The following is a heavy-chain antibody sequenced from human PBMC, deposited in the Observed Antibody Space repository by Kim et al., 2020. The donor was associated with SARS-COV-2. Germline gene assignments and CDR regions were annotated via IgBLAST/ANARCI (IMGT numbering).Heavy chain of an antibody. CDR1: GFTFSSYA. CDR3: AKDPGDYYGSGSPWDY. D-gene: IGHD3-10*01. J-gene: IGHJ4*02. CDR2: ISGSGGST. Sequence: GGSLRLSCAASGFTFSSYAMSWVRQAPGKGLEWVSAISGSGGSTYYADSVKGRFTISRDNSKNTLYLQMNSLRAEDTAVYYCAKDPGDYYGSGSPWDYWGQGNLVTVSS. V-gene: IGHV3-23*01.